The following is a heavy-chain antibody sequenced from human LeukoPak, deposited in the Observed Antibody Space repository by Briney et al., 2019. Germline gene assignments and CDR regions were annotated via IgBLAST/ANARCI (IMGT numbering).Heavy chain of an antibody. Sequence: SETLSLTCVVNGGSFTEYYWTWIRQAPGNGLEWVGDIDHRGSINYNPSLKSRVTISVDTSKNQFSLRLSSVTAADTAVYYCARGLVVVTMTSSIMDVWGQGTTVTVSS. J-gene: IGHJ6*02. CDR2: IDHRGSI. CDR3: ARGLVVVTMTSSIMDV. CDR1: GGSFTEYY. V-gene: IGHV4-34*01. D-gene: IGHD3-22*01.